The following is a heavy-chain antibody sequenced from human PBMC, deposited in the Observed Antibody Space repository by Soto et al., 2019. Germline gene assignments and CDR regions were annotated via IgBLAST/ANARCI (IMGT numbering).Heavy chain of an antibody. Sequence: WGSLRLSCAASGFTFSSYGMHWVRQAPGKGLEWVAVIWYDGSNKYYADSVKGRFTISRDNSKNTLYLQMNSLRAEDTAVYYCARDFTSYYYYGMDVWGQGTTVTVSS. J-gene: IGHJ6*02. CDR2: IWYDGSNK. V-gene: IGHV3-33*01. CDR1: GFTFSSYG. D-gene: IGHD3-16*01. CDR3: ARDFTSYYYYGMDV.